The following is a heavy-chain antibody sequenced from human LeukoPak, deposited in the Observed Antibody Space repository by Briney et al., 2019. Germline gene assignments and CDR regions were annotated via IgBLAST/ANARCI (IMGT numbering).Heavy chain of an antibody. J-gene: IGHJ3*02. V-gene: IGHV3-23*01. CDR3: ASRYYDSSGYYPDAFDI. CDR2: ISGSGGDT. Sequence: QTGGSLRLSCAASGFPFSTYAMSWVRQAPGKGLEWVSVISGSGGDTYYADSVKGRFTISGDNSKNTVYLQMNSLRAEDTAVYYCASRYYDSSGYYPDAFDIWGQGTMVTVSS. D-gene: IGHD3-22*01. CDR1: GFPFSTYA.